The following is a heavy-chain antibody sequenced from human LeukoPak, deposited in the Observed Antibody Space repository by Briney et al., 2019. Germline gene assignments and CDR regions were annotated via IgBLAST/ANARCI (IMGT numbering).Heavy chain of an antibody. D-gene: IGHD2-2*01. CDR1: GFTFDDYA. Sequence: GGSLRLSCAASGFTFDDYAMHWVRQAPGKGLEWVSLISGDGGSTYYADSVKGRFTISRDNSKNSLYLQMNSLRTEDTALYYCAKDMSAATYWNWFDPWGQGTLVTVSS. V-gene: IGHV3-43*02. J-gene: IGHJ5*02. CDR3: AKDMSAATYWNWFDP. CDR2: ISGDGGST.